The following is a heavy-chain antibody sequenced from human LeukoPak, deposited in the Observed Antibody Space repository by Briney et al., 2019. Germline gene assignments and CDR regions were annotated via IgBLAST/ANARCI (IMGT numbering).Heavy chain of an antibody. V-gene: IGHV4-39*01. CDR1: GGSISSSSYY. D-gene: IGHD2-21*01. J-gene: IGHJ4*02. CDR3: ARQGGNWDY. CDR2: IYHSGST. Sequence: SETLSLTCTVSGGSISSSSYYWGWIRQPPGKGLEWIGSIYHSGSTYYNPSLKSRVTISVDTSKNQFSLKLSSVTAADTAVYYCARQGGNWDYWGQGTLVTVSS.